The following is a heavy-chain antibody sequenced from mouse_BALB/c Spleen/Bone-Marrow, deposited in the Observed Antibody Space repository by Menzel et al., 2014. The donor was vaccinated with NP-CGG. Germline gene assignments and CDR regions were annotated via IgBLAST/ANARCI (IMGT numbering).Heavy chain of an antibody. CDR1: GHTFTDYW. D-gene: IGHD2-1*01. CDR2: IDTSDSYT. Sequence: QVQLQQSGAELVMPGASVKMSCKASGHTFTDYWMHWVKQRPGQGLEWIGAIDTSDSYTSYNQKFKGKATLTVDESSSTAYMQLSSLTSEDSAVYYCAREGYGNSYAMDYWGQGTSVTVSS. J-gene: IGHJ4*01. V-gene: IGHV1-69*01. CDR3: AREGYGNSYAMDY.